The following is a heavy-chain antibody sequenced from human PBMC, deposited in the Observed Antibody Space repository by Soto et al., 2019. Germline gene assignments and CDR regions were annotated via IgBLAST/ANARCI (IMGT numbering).Heavy chain of an antibody. D-gene: IGHD3-3*01. CDR1: GFTFSDYY. CDR2: ISSSGSTI. J-gene: IGHJ4*02. CDR3: ARGVPIFGVGEEPINYFDY. V-gene: IGHV3-11*01. Sequence: GGSLRLSCAASGFTFSDYYMSWIRQAPGKGLEWVSYISSSGSTIYYADSVKGRFTISRDNAKNSLYLQMNSLRAEDTAVYYCARGVPIFGVGEEPINYFDYWGQGTLVTVSS.